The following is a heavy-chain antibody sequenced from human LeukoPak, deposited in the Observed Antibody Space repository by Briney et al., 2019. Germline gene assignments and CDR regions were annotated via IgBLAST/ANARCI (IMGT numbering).Heavy chain of an antibody. V-gene: IGHV3-7*03. CDR1: GFTFSSYW. CDR2: INHNGNVN. CDR3: ARGGGLDV. Sequence: GGSLRLSCAASGFTFSSYWMNWARQAPGKGLEWVASINHNGNVNYYVDSVKGRSTISRDNAKNSLYLQMSNLRAEDTAVYFWARGGGLDVWGQGATVTVSS. D-gene: IGHD3-16*01. J-gene: IGHJ6*02.